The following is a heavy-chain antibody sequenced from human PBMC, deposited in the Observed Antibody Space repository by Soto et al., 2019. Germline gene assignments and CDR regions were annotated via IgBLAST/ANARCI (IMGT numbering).Heavy chain of an antibody. CDR2: IYPGDSDT. Sequence: PGESLKISCKVSGYSFTSYWIGWVRQMPGKGLEWMGIIYPGDSDTRYSPSFQGQVTISADKSISTAYLQWSSLKASDTAMYYCARLIAAPHPGEENCFDPWGQGTLVTVS. CDR3: ARLIAAPHPGEENCFDP. V-gene: IGHV5-51*01. J-gene: IGHJ5*02. CDR1: GYSFTSYW. D-gene: IGHD6-13*01.